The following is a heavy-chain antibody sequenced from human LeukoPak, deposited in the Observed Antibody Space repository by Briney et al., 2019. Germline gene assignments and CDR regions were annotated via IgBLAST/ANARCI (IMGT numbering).Heavy chain of an antibody. CDR1: GFTFNNYW. V-gene: IGHV3-74*01. J-gene: IGHJ4*02. CDR3: ARGVYGNFDS. CDR2: ISLDGSDT. D-gene: IGHD3-10*01. Sequence: GGSLRLSCAASGFTFNNYWMHGVRQDSGKGLAWVSRISLDGSDTNYADSVKGRFTVSRDNAKKTLYLQMNSLRAEDTAVYYCARGVYGNFDSWGQGILVTVSS.